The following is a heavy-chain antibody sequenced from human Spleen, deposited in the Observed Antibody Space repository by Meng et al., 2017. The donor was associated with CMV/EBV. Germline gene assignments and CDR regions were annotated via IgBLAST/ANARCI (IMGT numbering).Heavy chain of an antibody. CDR2: ISYDGSNK. Sequence: GESLKISCAASGFTFSSYAMHWVRQAPGKGLEWVTVISYDGSNKYYADSVKGRFTISRDNSKNTLYLQMNGLRAEDTAFYFCARDMTLRLPSGSGFDYWGQGTLVTVS. CDR1: GFTFSSYA. CDR3: ARDMTLRLPSGSGFDY. V-gene: IGHV3-30-3*01. D-gene: IGHD3-10*01. J-gene: IGHJ4*02.